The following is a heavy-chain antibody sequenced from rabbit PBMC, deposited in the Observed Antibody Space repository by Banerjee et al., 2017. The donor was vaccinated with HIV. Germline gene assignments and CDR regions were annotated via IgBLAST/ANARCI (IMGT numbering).Heavy chain of an antibody. CDR3: ARGDDIAGYGYSL. V-gene: IGHV1S40*01. Sequence: QSLEESGGGLVKPGASLTLTCTASGFSFSNTYYMCWVRQAPGKGLEWIACIYAGGSGSTYYASWAKGRFTISETSSTTVTLQMTSLTAADTATYFCARGDDIAGYGYSLWGQGTLVTVS. CDR2: IYAGGSGST. J-gene: IGHJ4*01. CDR1: GFSFSNTYY. D-gene: IGHD6-1*01.